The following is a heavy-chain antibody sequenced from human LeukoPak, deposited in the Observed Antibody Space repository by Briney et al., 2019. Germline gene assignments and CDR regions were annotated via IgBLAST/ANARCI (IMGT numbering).Heavy chain of an antibody. D-gene: IGHD6-13*01. Sequence: SSQTLSLTCTVSGGSISSGGYYWNWIHQHPGKGLEWMGYIYYSGSTYYSPSLNSRVTISGDTFKNQFSLKLSSVTAADTAVYYCAREGTATDGMGFDYWGQGTLVTVSS. J-gene: IGHJ4*02. V-gene: IGHV4-31*03. CDR1: GGSISSGGYY. CDR2: IYYSGST. CDR3: AREGTATDGMGFDY.